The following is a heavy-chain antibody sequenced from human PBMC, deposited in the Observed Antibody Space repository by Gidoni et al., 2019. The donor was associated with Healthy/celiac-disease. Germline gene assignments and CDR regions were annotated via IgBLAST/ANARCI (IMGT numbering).Heavy chain of an antibody. Sequence: EVQLLESGGGLVQPGGSLRLSCAASGFTFSSYAMSWVRQAPGKGLGWVSAISGSGGSTYYADAVKGRFTISRDNSKNTLYLQMNSLRAEDTAVYYCAKDSREYQLLDSYYFDYWGQGTLVTVSS. CDR3: AKDSREYQLLDSYYFDY. V-gene: IGHV3-23*01. J-gene: IGHJ4*02. D-gene: IGHD2-2*01. CDR1: GFTFSSYA. CDR2: ISGSGGST.